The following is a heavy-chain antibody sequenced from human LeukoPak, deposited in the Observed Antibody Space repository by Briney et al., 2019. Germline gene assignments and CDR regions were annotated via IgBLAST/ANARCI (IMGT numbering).Heavy chain of an antibody. V-gene: IGHV4-39*07. CDR1: GASTSATNYY. J-gene: IGHJ6*03. CDR2: IYYSGNS. CDR3: ARDDPYYMDV. Sequence: PSETLSLTCTVSGASTSATNYYWGWIRQPPGKGLEWIGYIYYSGNSYYNPSLKSRVTISVDTSKNQFSLKLSSVTAAGTAVYYCARDDPYYMDVWGKGTTVTVSS.